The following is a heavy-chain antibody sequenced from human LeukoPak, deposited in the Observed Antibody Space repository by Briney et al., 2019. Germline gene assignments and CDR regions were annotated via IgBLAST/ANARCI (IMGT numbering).Heavy chain of an antibody. J-gene: IGHJ3*02. D-gene: IGHD2-15*01. CDR3: ARGPKGVVVAATDAFDI. CDR2: IYHSGST. Sequence: KASETLSLTCTVSDGSISSSNWWSWVRQPPGKGLEWIGEIYHSGSTNYNPSLKSRVTISVDKSKNQFSLKLSSVTAADTAVYYCARGPKGVVVAATDAFDIWGQGTMVTVSS. V-gene: IGHV4-4*02. CDR1: DGSISSSNW.